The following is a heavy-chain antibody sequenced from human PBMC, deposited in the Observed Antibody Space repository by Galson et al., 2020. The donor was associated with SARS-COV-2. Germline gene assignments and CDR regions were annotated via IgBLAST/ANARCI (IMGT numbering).Heavy chain of an antibody. D-gene: IGHD1-26*01. CDR1: AFTLDDYP. Sequence: GEPLKIPCAAPAFTLDDYPMHWFRHAPGKGLGWVSSISWNSGSIGYADSVKGRFSISRDNAKNSLYLQINSLRAEDTALYYCAKDTSPMSSVGDYWGQGTLVTVSS. CDR3: AKDTSPMSSVGDY. V-gene: IGHV3-9*01. CDR2: ISWNSGSI. J-gene: IGHJ4*02.